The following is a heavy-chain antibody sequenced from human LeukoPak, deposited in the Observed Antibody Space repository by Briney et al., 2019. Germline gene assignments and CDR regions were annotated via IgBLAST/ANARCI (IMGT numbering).Heavy chain of an antibody. CDR1: GSRFISHW. Sequence: GASLRISCKASGSRFISHWIGWVRQKPGKGLEWMGIVFPDDSDTRVSPSFQGQVTISVDKSISTAFLQWSSLSASDTAMYYCARRKGYYDTSGYYAFDYWGQGTLVTVSS. CDR2: VFPDDSDT. V-gene: IGHV5-51*01. CDR3: ARRKGYYDTSGYYAFDY. J-gene: IGHJ4*02. D-gene: IGHD3-22*01.